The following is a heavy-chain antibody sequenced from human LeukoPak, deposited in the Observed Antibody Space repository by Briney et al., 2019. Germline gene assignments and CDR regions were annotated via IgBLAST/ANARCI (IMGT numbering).Heavy chain of an antibody. CDR2: INHSGST. J-gene: IGHJ5*02. CDR1: GGSFSGYY. CDR3: ARGLGSWFDP. Sequence: SETLSLTCAVYGGSFSGYYWSWIRQPPGKGLEWIGEINHSGSTNYNPSLKSRVTISVDTSKNQFSLKLSSVTAADTAVYYCARGLGSWFDPWDQGTLVTVSS. V-gene: IGHV4-34*01.